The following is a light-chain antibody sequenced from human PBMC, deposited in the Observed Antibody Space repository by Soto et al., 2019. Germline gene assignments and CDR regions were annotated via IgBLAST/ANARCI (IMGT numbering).Light chain of an antibody. CDR2: DTS. Sequence: EIVLTQSPGTLSLSPGERATLSCRASQSISSNYLGWYKQKPGQAPRLLIYDTSSRATGILDRFRGSGSGTDSTLTISRLEPEDFAVYYCQQYGISPPCTFGQGTKLEI. CDR1: QSISSNY. J-gene: IGKJ2*02. CDR3: QQYGISPPCT. V-gene: IGKV3-20*01.